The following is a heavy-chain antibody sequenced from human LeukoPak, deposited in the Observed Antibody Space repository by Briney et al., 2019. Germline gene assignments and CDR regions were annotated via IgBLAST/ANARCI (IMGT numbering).Heavy chain of an antibody. CDR1: GYTFTSYG. CDR3: ATWGTAAIYYYGMDV. Sequence: ASVKVSCKASGYTFTSYGISLVRQAPGQGLEWMGWISAYNGNTNYAQKLQGRVTMTTDTSTSTAYMELSSLRSEDTAVYYCATWGTAAIYYYGMDVWGQGTTVTVSS. CDR2: ISAYNGNT. V-gene: IGHV1-18*01. J-gene: IGHJ6*02. D-gene: IGHD2-2*01.